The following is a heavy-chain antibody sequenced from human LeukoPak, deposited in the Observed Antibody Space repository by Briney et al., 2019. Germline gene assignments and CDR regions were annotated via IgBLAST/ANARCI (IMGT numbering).Heavy chain of an antibody. V-gene: IGHV3-74*01. J-gene: IGHJ4*02. CDR1: GFTFSRYA. CDR3: VRDRGYYDSSGYYSFDN. CDR2: INSDGSST. D-gene: IGHD3-22*01. Sequence: GGSLRLSCSASGFTFSRYAMHWVRQGPGKGLVWVSRINSDGSSTNYADSVKGRFTISRDNAKNTLYLQMNNLRDEDTAVYYCVRDRGYYDSSGYYSFDNWGQGTLVTASS.